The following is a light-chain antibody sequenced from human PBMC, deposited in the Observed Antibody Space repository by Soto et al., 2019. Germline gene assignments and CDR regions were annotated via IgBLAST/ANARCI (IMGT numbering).Light chain of an antibody. CDR1: QSVSNNF. Sequence: EIVLTQSPGTLSLSPGERATLSCRASQSVSNNFVAWYQQKPGQTPRLLIYGASSRATGIPDRFSGSGSGIDFTLTISRLKPEDFAVYYCQQYATSPGWTFGQGTKVDIK. CDR3: QQYATSPGWT. CDR2: GAS. J-gene: IGKJ1*01. V-gene: IGKV3-20*01.